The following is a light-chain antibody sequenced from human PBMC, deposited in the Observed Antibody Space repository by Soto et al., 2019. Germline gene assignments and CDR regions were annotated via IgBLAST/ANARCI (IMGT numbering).Light chain of an antibody. CDR1: QSVSTN. J-gene: IGKJ2*01. CDR2: GAS. CDR3: QQYNNWPYT. V-gene: IGKV3-15*01. Sequence: EIVMTQSPDTLSVSPGERATLSCRASQSVSTNLAWYQQKLGQAPRLLIFGASTRANGIPARFSGSGSGTEFTLTISRLQSEEFAVYHCQQYNNWPYTLGQGTKLEIK.